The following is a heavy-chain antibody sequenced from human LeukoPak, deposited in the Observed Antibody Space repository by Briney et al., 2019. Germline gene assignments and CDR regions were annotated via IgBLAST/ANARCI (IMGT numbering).Heavy chain of an antibody. J-gene: IGHJ4*02. CDR1: GFTFRNYW. Sequence: GGSLRLSCVASGFTFRNYWMNWVRLAPGKGLEWVANIDQEGSEKDYVDSVKGRFTISRDNAKISLYLQMNSLRAEDTAIYYCARSAGSSGWYEGYYFDYWGQGTLVTVSS. CDR3: ARSAGSSGWYEGYYFDY. CDR2: IDQEGSEK. D-gene: IGHD6-13*01. V-gene: IGHV3-7*01.